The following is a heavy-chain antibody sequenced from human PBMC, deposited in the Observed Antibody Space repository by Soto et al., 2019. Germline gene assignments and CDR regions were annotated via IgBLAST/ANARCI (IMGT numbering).Heavy chain of an antibody. CDR1: GYTFTSYG. CDR3: ARGRYGDY. D-gene: IGHD1-1*01. CDR2: ISAHNGNT. Sequence: QVHLVQSGAGVKKPGASVKVSCKASGYTFTSYGITWVRQAPGQGLEWMGWISAHNGNTDYAQKLQGRVIVTRDTSTSTAYMELRSVISDDTAVYYCARGRYGDYWGQGALVTVSS. J-gene: IGHJ4*02. V-gene: IGHV1-18*01.